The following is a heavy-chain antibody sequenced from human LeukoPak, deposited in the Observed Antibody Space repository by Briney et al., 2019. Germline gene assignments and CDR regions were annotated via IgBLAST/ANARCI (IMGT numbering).Heavy chain of an antibody. J-gene: IGHJ4*02. CDR2: ISAYNGNT. CDR1: GYTFTSYG. D-gene: IGHD3-3*01. Sequence: ASVKVSCKASGYTFTSYGISWVRQAPGQGLEWMGWISAYNGNTNYAQKLQGRVTMTTDTSTSTAYMELRSLRSDDTAVYYCARALTIFGVVIMGYWGQGTLVTVSP. CDR3: ARALTIFGVVIMGY. V-gene: IGHV1-18*01.